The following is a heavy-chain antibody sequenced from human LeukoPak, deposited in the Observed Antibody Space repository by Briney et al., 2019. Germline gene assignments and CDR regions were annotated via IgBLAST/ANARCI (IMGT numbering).Heavy chain of an antibody. Sequence: RPSETLSLTCAVSGYSISSGYYWGWIRQPPGKGLEWIGSIYHSGSTYYNPSLKSRVTTSVDTSKNQFSLKLSSVTAADTAVYYCARQDGGATDWGQGTLVTVSS. CDR1: GYSISSGYY. J-gene: IGHJ4*02. D-gene: IGHD1-26*01. CDR3: ARQDGGATD. CDR2: IYHSGST. V-gene: IGHV4-38-2*01.